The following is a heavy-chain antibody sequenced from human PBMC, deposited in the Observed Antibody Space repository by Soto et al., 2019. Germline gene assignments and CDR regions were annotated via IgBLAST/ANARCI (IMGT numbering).Heavy chain of an antibody. CDR2: ISWSSGSI. CDR1: GFTFNDYA. Sequence: EVQLVESGGGLVQPGRSLRLSCAASGFTFNDYAMHWVRQAPGKGLEWVSGISWSSGSIGYADSVKGRFTISRDNAKNHLYLQRNSLRAEDTALYYCAKDGGYGDYVYNYWGQGTLVNVSS. CDR3: AKDGGYGDYVYNY. V-gene: IGHV3-9*01. D-gene: IGHD4-17*01. J-gene: IGHJ4*02.